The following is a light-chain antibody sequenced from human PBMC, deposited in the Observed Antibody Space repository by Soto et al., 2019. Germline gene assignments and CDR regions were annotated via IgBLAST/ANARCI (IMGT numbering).Light chain of an antibody. Sequence: LTQPHSVSESPGKTVTISCTRSSGSIASNYVQWYQQRPGSAPTTVIYEDNQRPSGVPDRFSGSIDSSSNSASLTISGLKTEDEADYYCQSYDSSNPYVVFGGGTKVTVL. V-gene: IGLV6-57*04. J-gene: IGLJ2*01. CDR3: QSYDSSNPYVV. CDR1: SGSIASNY. CDR2: EDN.